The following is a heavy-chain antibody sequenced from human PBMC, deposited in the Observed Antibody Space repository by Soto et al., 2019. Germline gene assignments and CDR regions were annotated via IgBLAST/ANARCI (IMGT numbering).Heavy chain of an antibody. D-gene: IGHD3-16*01. CDR3: ARFPPRDYDYVDY. V-gene: IGHV4-31*03. CDR1: GGSISSGGYY. CDR2: IYYSGST. J-gene: IGHJ4*02. Sequence: PSETLSLTCTVSGGSISSGGYYWSWIRQQPGKGMEWIGYIYYSGSTYYNPSLKSRVTISVDTSKNQFSLKLSSVTAAGTAVYYCARFPPRDYDYVDYWGQGTLVTVSS.